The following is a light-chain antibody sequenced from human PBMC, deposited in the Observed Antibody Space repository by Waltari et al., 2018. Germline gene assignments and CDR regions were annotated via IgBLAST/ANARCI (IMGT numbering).Light chain of an antibody. CDR3: QSGDSTSTHVV. V-gene: IGLV3-25*03. CDR1: ALPKQS. J-gene: IGLJ2*01. Sequence: SSDLTQPPSVSVSPGQPARITCPGVALPKQSAFVYPQKPGQAPVLVKYKDTERPSGIPDRFSGSSSGTTVTLTISGVQAEDEADDYCQSGDSTSTHVVFGGGTKLTVL. CDR2: KDT.